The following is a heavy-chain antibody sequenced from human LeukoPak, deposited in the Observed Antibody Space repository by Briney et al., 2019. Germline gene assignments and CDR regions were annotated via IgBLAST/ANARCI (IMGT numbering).Heavy chain of an antibody. J-gene: IGHJ4*02. Sequence: GGSLRLSCAASGFTFSSYAMSWVRQAPGKGLEWVSAISGSGGSTYYADSVKGRFTISRDNSKNTLYLQMSSLRAEDTAVYYCAKDPGLDSSGYYPSMDYWGQGTLVTVSS. CDR1: GFTFSSYA. D-gene: IGHD3-22*01. CDR2: ISGSGGST. V-gene: IGHV3-23*01. CDR3: AKDPGLDSSGYYPSMDY.